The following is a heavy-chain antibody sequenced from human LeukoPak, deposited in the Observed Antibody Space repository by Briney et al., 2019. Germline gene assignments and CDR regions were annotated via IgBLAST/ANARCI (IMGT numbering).Heavy chain of an antibody. J-gene: IGHJ6*02. V-gene: IGHV3-23*01. CDR3: AKYLSAKGPPYALEV. CDR2: ISGSGDST. Sequence: GGSLRLSCAASEFTFRSYAMQWVRQAPGKGLEWVSGISGSGDSTYYADSVKGRFTISRDNSKNTLYLQINSLRAEDTAVYYCAKYLSAKGPPYALEVWGQGTTVTVSS. CDR1: EFTFRSYA.